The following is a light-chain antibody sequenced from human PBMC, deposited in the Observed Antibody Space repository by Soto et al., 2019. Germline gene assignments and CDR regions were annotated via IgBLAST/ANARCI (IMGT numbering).Light chain of an antibody. CDR1: SXDVGGYNY. CDR3: SSYTNNSPYV. Sequence: QSVLTQPASVSGSPGQSITISCTGTSXDVGGYNYVSWYQQHPGKAPKLMIFEVSNRPSGISIRFSGSKSGNTASLTISGLQTEDEADYYCSSYTNNSPYVFGTGTKVTVL. J-gene: IGLJ1*01. CDR2: EVS. V-gene: IGLV2-14*01.